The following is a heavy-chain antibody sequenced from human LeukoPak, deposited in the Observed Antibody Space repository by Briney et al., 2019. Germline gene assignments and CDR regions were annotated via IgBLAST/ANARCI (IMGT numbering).Heavy chain of an antibody. CDR1: GFTFSSYS. CDR3: ANYLDSCSSTSCYDY. J-gene: IGHJ4*02. D-gene: IGHD2-2*01. CDR2: ISSSSSTI. Sequence: RSGGSLRLSCAASGFTFSSYSMNWVRQAPGKGLEWVSYISSSSSTIYYADSVKGRFTISRDNAKNSLYLQMNSLRAEDTAVYYCANYLDSCSSTSCYDYWGQGTLVTVSS. V-gene: IGHV3-48*01.